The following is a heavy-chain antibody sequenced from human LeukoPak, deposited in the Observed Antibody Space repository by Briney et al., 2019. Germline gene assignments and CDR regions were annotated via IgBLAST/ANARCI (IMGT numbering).Heavy chain of an antibody. Sequence: GGSLRLSCAASGFTFSSYAMHWVRQAPGKGLEWVAVISYDGSNKYYADSVKGRFTIPRDNSKNTLYLQMNSLRAEDTAVYYCARDQTYYYDSSGYLFDYWGQGTLVTVSS. V-gene: IGHV3-30*04. D-gene: IGHD3-22*01. CDR2: ISYDGSNK. CDR3: ARDQTYYYDSSGYLFDY. CDR1: GFTFSSYA. J-gene: IGHJ4*02.